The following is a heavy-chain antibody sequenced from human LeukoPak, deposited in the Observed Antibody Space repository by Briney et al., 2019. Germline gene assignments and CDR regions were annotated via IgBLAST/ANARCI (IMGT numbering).Heavy chain of an antibody. CDR2: IYHSGST. CDR1: GGSISNITNSNW. V-gene: IGHV4-4*02. J-gene: IGHJ4*02. Sequence: SGTLPLTCAVSGGSISNITNSNWWSWVRQPPGKGLEWIGEIYHSGSTNYNPSLKSRVTISVDTSKNQFSLKLSSVTAADTAVYYCARGVNYYDSSGYIDYWGQGTLVSVSS. D-gene: IGHD3-22*01. CDR3: ARGVNYYDSSGYIDY.